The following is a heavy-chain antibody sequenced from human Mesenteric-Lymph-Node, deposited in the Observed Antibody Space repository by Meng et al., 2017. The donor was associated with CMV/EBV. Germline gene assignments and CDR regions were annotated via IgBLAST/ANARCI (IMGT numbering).Heavy chain of an antibody. V-gene: IGHV3-7*01. CDR3: AKEAGTVAATEFDY. J-gene: IGHJ4*02. CDR1: GFTSSSHW. D-gene: IGHD6-19*01. CDR2: IKQDGSER. Sequence: GESLKISCAASGFTSSSHWMSWVRQAPGKGLEWVANIKQDGSERNYVDSVRGRFTISRDNAKNSMYLQMDSLRVEDTAVYYCAKEAGTVAATEFDYWGQGILVTVSS.